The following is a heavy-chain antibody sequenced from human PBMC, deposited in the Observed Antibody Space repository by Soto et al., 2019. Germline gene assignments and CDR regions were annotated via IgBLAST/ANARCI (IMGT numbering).Heavy chain of an antibody. D-gene: IGHD1-1*01. CDR3: ARIRNVPVWHFDL. CDR2: MFSNDAK. V-gene: IGHV2-26*01. Sequence: QVTLKESGPVLVKPTETLTLTCTVSGFSLSNPRMGVSWIRQPPGKALEWLAHMFSNDAKSYSPSLKTRLTISENTSKSQVVLTMTDTDPVDTATYYRARIRNVPVWHFDLWGRGTQVTVSS. CDR1: GFSLSNPRMG. J-gene: IGHJ2*01.